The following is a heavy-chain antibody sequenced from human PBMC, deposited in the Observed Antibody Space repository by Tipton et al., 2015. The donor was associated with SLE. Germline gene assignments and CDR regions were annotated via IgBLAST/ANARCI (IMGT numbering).Heavy chain of an antibody. D-gene: IGHD1-26*01. J-gene: IGHJ6*03. CDR2: IGWDSAYI. CDR3: VRVGTPDYYMDV. Sequence: QLVQSGGGLVQPGRSLRLSCTASGFTFDGHAMHWVRQAPGKGLEWVAGIGWDSAYIAYEDSVEGRFTISRDNAKKSLYLQIDSLRPDDTAFYYCVRVGTPDYYMDVWGKGTRVTVSS. V-gene: IGHV3-9*01. CDR1: GFTFDGHA.